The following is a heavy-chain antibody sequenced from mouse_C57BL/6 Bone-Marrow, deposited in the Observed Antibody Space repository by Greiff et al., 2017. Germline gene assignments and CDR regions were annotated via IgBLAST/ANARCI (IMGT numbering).Heavy chain of an antibody. CDR1: GYTFTDYY. CDR2: INPYNGGT. V-gene: IGHV1-19*01. D-gene: IGHD2-5*01. CDR3: ARRVNYSNYFSYAMDY. Sequence: EVQLQQSGPVLVKPGAPVKMSCKASGYTFTDYYMNWVKQSHGKSLEWIGVINPYNGGTSYNQKFKGKATLTVDKSSSTAYMELNSLTSEDSAVYYCARRVNYSNYFSYAMDYWGQGTSVTVSS. J-gene: IGHJ4*01.